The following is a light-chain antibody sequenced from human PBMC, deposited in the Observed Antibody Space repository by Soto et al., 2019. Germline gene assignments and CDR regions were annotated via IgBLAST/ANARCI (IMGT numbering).Light chain of an antibody. J-gene: IGKJ3*01. CDR2: AAS. Sequence: DMQMTQSPSSLSASVGDRVTITGRASQGISNYLAWYQQKPGKVPKLLIYAASTLQSGVPSRFSGSGSGTDFTLTISSLQPEDVATYYCQKYNSAPRTFGPGTKVDIK. CDR1: QGISNY. V-gene: IGKV1-27*01. CDR3: QKYNSAPRT.